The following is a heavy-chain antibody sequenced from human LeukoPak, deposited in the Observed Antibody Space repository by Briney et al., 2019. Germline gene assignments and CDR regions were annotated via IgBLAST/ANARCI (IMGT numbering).Heavy chain of an antibody. CDR2: IYLRGNT. D-gene: IGHD4-17*01. J-gene: IGHJ4*02. V-gene: IGHV4-4*02. CDR3: ARGTITTVTDS. Sequence: PSGTLSLTCAISGGSITSSNWWTWVRQPPGKGLEWVGEIYLRGNTNYNPSLESRVSISVDESKTQLSLRLESVIAADTAVYYCARGTITTVTDSWGPGTLVTVSS. CDR1: GGSITSSNW.